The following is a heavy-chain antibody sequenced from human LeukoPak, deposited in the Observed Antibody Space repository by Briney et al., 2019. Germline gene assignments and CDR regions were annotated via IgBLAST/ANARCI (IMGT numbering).Heavy chain of an antibody. CDR3: AMAYGWSFDY. CDR2: INTNTGNP. D-gene: IGHD3-10*01. V-gene: IGHV7-4-1*02. CDR1: GGTFSSYA. Sequence: ASVKVSCKASGGTFSSYAISWVRQAPGQGLEWMGWINTNTGNPTYAQGFIGRFVFSLDTSVSTAYLQISSLKAEDTAVYYCAMAYGWSFDYWGQGTLVTVSS. J-gene: IGHJ4*02.